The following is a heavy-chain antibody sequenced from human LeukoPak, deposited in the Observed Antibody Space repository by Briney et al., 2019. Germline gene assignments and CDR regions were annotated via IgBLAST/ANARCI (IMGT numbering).Heavy chain of an antibody. D-gene: IGHD5-18*01. CDR2: ISSSSSYT. Sequence: LSLTCTVSGGSISSYYWSWIRQAPGKGLEWVSYISSSSSYTNYADSVKGRFTISRDNAKNSLYLQMNSLRAEDTAVYYCASGYSYGDYWGQGTLVTVSS. CDR3: ASGYSYGDY. J-gene: IGHJ4*02. CDR1: GGSISSYY. V-gene: IGHV3-11*03.